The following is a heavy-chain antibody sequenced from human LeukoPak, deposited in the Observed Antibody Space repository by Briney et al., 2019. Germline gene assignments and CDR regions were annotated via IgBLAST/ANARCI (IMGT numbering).Heavy chain of an antibody. D-gene: IGHD3-22*01. CDR1: GFTFSDYY. J-gene: IGHJ6*03. V-gene: IGHV3-11*04. Sequence: KPGGSLRLSCAASGFTFSDYYMSWIRQAPGKGLEWVSYITSSGSTIYYADSVKGRFTISRDNAKNSLYLQMNSLRAEDTAVYYCARDVWLSYYFYMDVWGKGATVTVSS. CDR2: ITSSGSTI. CDR3: ARDVWLSYYFYMDV.